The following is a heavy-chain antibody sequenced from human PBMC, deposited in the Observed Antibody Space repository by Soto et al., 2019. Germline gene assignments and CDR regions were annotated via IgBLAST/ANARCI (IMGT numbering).Heavy chain of an antibody. CDR3: VRSESYYFFDY. D-gene: IGHD3-10*01. Sequence: SETLSLTCTVSGGSISSSSYYWGWIRQPPGKGLEWIGSIYYSGSTYYNPSLKSRVTISVDTSKNQFSLKLSSVTAADTAVYYCVRSESYYFFDYWGQGTLVTVSS. J-gene: IGHJ4*02. CDR2: IYYSGST. CDR1: GGSISSSSYY. V-gene: IGHV4-39*01.